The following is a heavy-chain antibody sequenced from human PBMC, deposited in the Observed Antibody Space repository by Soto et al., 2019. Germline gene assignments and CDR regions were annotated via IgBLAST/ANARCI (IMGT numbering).Heavy chain of an antibody. CDR3: ARGDTMVRGVIIDYFDY. D-gene: IGHD3-10*01. CDR2: INTGNGNT. V-gene: IGHV1-3*04. CDR1: GYTFTSYT. J-gene: IGHJ4*02. Sequence: QVQLVQSGAEVKKPGASVKVSGKASGYTFTSYTLHWVRQAPGQRLEWMGWINTGNGNTKYSQKFQGRVTITRDTSASTAYMELSSLRSEDTAVYYCARGDTMVRGVIIDYFDYWGQGTLVTVSS.